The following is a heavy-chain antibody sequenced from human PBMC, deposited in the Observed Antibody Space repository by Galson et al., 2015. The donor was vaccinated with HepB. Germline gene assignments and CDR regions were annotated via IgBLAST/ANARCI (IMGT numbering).Heavy chain of an antibody. V-gene: IGHV3-48*03. CDR2: ISSSGSTI. Sequence: SLRLSCAASGFTFSSYEMNWVRQAPGKGLEWVSYISSSGSTIYYADSVKGRFTISRDNAKNSLFLQMNSLRAEDTAVYYCARRIAAAGLMDEYYGMDVWGQGTTVTVSS. CDR3: ARRIAAAGLMDEYYGMDV. D-gene: IGHD6-13*01. CDR1: GFTFSSYE. J-gene: IGHJ6*02.